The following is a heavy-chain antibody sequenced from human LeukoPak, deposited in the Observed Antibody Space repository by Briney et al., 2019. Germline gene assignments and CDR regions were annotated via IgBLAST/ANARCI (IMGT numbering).Heavy chain of an antibody. V-gene: IGHV3-21*01. J-gene: IGHJ5*01. Sequence: GGSLRLSCGASGFTFSSYTMNGVREAPGKGRGWVSCISSSSSDIYYAASVKGRFTISRDNSKNSLILQMDSLIAEDTAVYYCARGKTAFDILTSYDSWGQGTLVTVSS. D-gene: IGHD3-9*01. CDR1: GFTFSSYT. CDR3: ARGKTAFDILTSYDS. CDR2: ISSSSSDI.